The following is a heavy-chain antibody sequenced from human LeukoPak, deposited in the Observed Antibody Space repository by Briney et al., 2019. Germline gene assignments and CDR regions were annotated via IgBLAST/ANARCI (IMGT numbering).Heavy chain of an antibody. D-gene: IGHD3-10*01. CDR1: GFTVSSNY. V-gene: IGHV4-34*01. CDR2: INHSGST. CDR3: ARELWFVNAPGSWFDP. Sequence: GSLRLSCAASGFTVSSNYMSWIRQPPGKGLEWIGEINHSGSTNYNPSLKSRVTISVDTSKNQFSLKLSSVTAADTAVYYCARELWFVNAPGSWFDPWGQGTLVTVSS. J-gene: IGHJ5*02.